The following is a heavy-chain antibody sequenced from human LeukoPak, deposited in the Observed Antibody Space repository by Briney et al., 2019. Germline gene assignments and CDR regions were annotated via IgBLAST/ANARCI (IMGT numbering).Heavy chain of an antibody. D-gene: IGHD1-14*01. CDR2: IWYDGSNK. CDR1: GFTFSGFG. J-gene: IGHJ4*02. CDR3: AKGTSPDTFDY. Sequence: RAGGSLRLSCAASGFTFSGFGMHWVRQAPGKGLEWVAIIWYDGSNKYYADSVKGRFTISRDNSKNTLYLQMSSLRAEDTAVYYCAKGTSPDTFDYWGQGTLVTVSS. V-gene: IGHV3-33*06.